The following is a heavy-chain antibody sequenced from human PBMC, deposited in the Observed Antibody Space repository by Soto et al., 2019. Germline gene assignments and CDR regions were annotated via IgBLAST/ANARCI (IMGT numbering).Heavy chain of an antibody. Sequence: VGSLRLSCAASGFTFSSYSMNWVRQAPGKGLEWVSSISSSSSYIYYADSVKGRFTISRDNAKNSLYLQMNSLRAEDTAVYYCARCMRSFDAFDIWGQGTMVTVSS. J-gene: IGHJ3*02. D-gene: IGHD2-8*01. CDR3: ARCMRSFDAFDI. CDR1: GFTFSSYS. V-gene: IGHV3-21*01. CDR2: ISSSSSYI.